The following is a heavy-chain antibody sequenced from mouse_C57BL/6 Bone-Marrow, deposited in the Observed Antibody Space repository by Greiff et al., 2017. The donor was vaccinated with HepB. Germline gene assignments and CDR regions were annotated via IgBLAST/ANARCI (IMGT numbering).Heavy chain of an antibody. J-gene: IGHJ1*03. CDR1: GYSITSGYY. D-gene: IGHD1-1*01. Sequence: EVQLQQSGPGLVKPSQSLSLTCSVTGYSITSGYYWNWIRQFPGNKLEWMGYISYDGSNNYNPSLKNRISITRDTSKNQFFLKLNSVTTEDTATYYCARGGYYYGSRTYWYFDVWGTGTTVTVSS. CDR2: ISYDGSN. CDR3: ARGGYYYGSRTYWYFDV. V-gene: IGHV3-6*01.